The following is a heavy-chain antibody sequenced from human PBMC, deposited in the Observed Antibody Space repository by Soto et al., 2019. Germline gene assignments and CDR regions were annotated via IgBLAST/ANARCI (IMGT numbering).Heavy chain of an antibody. Sequence: QLQLQESGPGLVKPSETLSLTCAVSGGSISSSYYYWGWIRQPPGKGLEWMGNTYYSGSTCYNPAIVSRVSISVDTAKHQCSLRLSSVTDADTAVYDCERRRATTGWFDPWVQGILLTVSA. CDR1: GGSISSSYYY. V-gene: IGHV4-39*01. CDR3: ERRRATTGWFDP. CDR2: TYYSGST. D-gene: IGHD6-25*01. J-gene: IGHJ5*02.